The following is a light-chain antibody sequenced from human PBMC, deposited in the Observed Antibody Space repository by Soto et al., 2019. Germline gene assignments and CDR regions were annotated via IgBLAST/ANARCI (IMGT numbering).Light chain of an antibody. J-gene: IGLJ3*02. CDR2: SND. CDR3: ATWDDSLNRWV. CDR1: KSNIGDNP. Sequence: QSVLTQPPSASGTPVQRVIISCSGSKSNIGDNPVNWFQQFPGTAPKLLIFSNDERPSGVPERFSGSKSGDSASLAISGLQSDDEADYSCATWDDSLNRWVFGGGTKVTVL. V-gene: IGLV1-44*01.